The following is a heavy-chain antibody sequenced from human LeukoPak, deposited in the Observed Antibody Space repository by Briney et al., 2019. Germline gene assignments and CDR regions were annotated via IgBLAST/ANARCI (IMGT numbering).Heavy chain of an antibody. V-gene: IGHV1-69*02. J-gene: IGHJ3*02. CDR1: GGTFSSYT. D-gene: IGHD2-2*01. CDR2: IIPILGIA. CDR3: ARALCSSTSCSIDDAFDI. Sequence: ASVKVSCKASGGTFSSYTISWVRQAPGQGLEWMGTIIPILGIANYAQKFQGGVTITADKSTSTAYMELSSLRSEDTAVYYCARALCSSTSCSIDDAFDIWGQGTMVTVSS.